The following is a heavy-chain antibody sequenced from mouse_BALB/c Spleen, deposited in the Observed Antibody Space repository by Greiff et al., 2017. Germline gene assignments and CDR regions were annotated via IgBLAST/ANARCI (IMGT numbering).Heavy chain of an antibody. Sequence: EVQLQQSGAELVRSGASVKLSCTASGFNIKDYYMHWVKQRPEQGLEWIGWIDPENGDTEYAPKFQGKATMTADTSSNTAYLQLSSLTSEDTAVYYCMGMITTSAWFAYWGQGTLVTVSA. CDR3: MGMITTSAWFAY. J-gene: IGHJ3*01. V-gene: IGHV14-4*02. D-gene: IGHD2-4*01. CDR1: GFNIKDYY. CDR2: IDPENGDT.